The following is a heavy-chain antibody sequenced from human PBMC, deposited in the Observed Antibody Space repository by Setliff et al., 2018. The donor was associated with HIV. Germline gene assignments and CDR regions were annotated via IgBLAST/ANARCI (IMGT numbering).Heavy chain of an antibody. CDR3: ARDGRAVTSLMVVVSLKNGMDV. Sequence: ASVKVSCKASGYIFTSYYMHWLRQVPGRGLEWMGIVDPSGGSTHYAQKFEGRVTMTRDTSTSTFHMELSSLTSEDRAIYYCARDGRAVTSLMVVVSLKNGMDVWGQGTTVTVSS. J-gene: IGHJ6*02. D-gene: IGHD3-22*01. V-gene: IGHV1-46*01. CDR2: VDPSGGST. CDR1: GYIFTSYY.